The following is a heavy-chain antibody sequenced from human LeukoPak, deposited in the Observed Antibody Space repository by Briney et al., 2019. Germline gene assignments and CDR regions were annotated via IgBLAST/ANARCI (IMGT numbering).Heavy chain of an antibody. D-gene: IGHD3-10*01. CDR2: ISGSSTYI. J-gene: IGHJ5*02. V-gene: IGHV3-21*01. CDR1: GFILSSYS. Sequence: GGSLRPSCAASGFILSSYSVNWVRQAPGKGLEWVSSISGSSTYIDYADSVRGRFTISRDKAKNSLYLQMRSLRAEDTAVYYCARDNNYYDSGRGFDPWGERTLVTVSS. CDR3: ARDNNYYDSGRGFDP.